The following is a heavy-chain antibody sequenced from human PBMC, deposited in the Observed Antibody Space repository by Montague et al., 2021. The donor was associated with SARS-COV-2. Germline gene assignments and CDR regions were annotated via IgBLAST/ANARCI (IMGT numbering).Heavy chain of an antibody. J-gene: IGHJ4*02. Sequence: SLRLSWPASGFTFSSYAMHWVRQAPGKGLEWVAVISYDGSNKYYADSVKGRFTISRDNSKNTLYLQMNSLRAEDTAVYCCARDNYDYVWGSYRYIYWGQGTLVTVSS. CDR3: ARDNYDYVWGSYRYIY. V-gene: IGHV3-30*04. CDR1: GFTFSSYA. D-gene: IGHD3-16*02. CDR2: ISYDGSNK.